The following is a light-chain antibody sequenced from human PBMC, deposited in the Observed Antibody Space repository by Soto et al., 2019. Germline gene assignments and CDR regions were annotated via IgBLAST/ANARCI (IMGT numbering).Light chain of an antibody. Sequence: SALTQPASVSGSPGQSITISCTGTSGDVGGYDYVSWYQQHPGKAPKLMIYDVTNRPSGVSNRFSGSKSGNTASLTISGLQAEDEADYYCTSYASINTYVFGTGTKVTVL. CDR2: DVT. V-gene: IGLV2-14*01. J-gene: IGLJ1*01. CDR1: SGDVGGYDY. CDR3: TSYASINTYV.